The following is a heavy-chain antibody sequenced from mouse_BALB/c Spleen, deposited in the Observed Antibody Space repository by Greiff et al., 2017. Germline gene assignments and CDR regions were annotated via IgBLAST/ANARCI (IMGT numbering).Heavy chain of an antibody. CDR3: ARSFTTAFYYAMDY. V-gene: IGHV1-7*01. CDR2: INPSTGYT. Sequence: VKLQESGAELAKPGASVKMSCKASGYTFTSYWMHWVKQRPGQGLEWIGYINPSTGYTEYNQKFKDKATLTADKSSSTAYMQLSSLTSEDSAVYYCARSFTTAFYYAMDYWGQGTSVTVSS. J-gene: IGHJ4*01. D-gene: IGHD1-2*01. CDR1: GYTFTSYW.